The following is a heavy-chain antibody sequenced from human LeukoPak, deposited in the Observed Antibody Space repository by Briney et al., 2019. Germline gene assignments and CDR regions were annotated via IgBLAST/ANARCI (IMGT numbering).Heavy chain of an antibody. J-gene: IGHJ4*02. CDR3: ALYCSSTSCRRGAFDY. CDR2: IYYSGST. D-gene: IGHD2-2*01. CDR1: GGSISSGGYY. Sequence: PSETLSLTCTVSGGSISSGGYYWSWIRQHPGKGLEWIGYIYYSGSTYYNPSLKSRVTISVDTSKNQFSLKLSSVTAADTAVYYCALYCSSTSCRRGAFDYWGQGTVVTVSS. V-gene: IGHV4-31*03.